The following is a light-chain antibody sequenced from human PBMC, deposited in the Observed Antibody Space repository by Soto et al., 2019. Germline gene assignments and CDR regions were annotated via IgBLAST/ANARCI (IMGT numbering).Light chain of an antibody. V-gene: IGKV3-20*01. CDR2: GAS. CDR3: QQYGSSPL. CDR1: QSVSSSY. J-gene: IGKJ3*01. Sequence: EIVLTQSPGTLSLSPGERATLSCRASQSVSSSYLAWYQQKPGQAPRLLIYGASSRATGIPDRFSGSGSGTDFTITISSLEPEDFSVYYCQQYGSSPLFGNGTKVDIK.